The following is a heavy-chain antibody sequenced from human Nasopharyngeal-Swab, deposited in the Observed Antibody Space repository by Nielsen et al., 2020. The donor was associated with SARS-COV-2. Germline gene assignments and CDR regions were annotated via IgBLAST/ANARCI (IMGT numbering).Heavy chain of an antibody. D-gene: IGHD4-17*01. J-gene: IGHJ4*02. CDR2: ISAYNGNT. CDR3: ARPSLYGDRMNYFDY. V-gene: IGHV1-18*01. Sequence: ASVKVSCKASGYTFTSYGISWVRQAPGQGLEWMGWISAYNGNTNYAQKLQGRVTMTTDTSPSTAYMELRSLRSDDTAVYYCARPSLYGDRMNYFDYWGQGTLVTVSS. CDR1: GYTFTSYG.